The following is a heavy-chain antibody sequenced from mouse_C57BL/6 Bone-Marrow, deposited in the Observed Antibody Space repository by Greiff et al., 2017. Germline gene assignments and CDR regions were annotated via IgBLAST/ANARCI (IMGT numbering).Heavy chain of an antibody. CDR1: GYTFTSYW. CDR3: ARGVPFDY. V-gene: IGHV1-62-3*01. J-gene: IGHJ2*01. CDR2: IDPNSGGT. Sequence: VQLQQPGAELVKPGASVKLSCKASGYTFTSYWMHWVKQRPGRGLEWIGGIDPNSGGTKYNQKFKSKATLTVDTSSSTAYMQLSSLTSEDSAVYYCARGVPFDYWGQGTTLTVSS.